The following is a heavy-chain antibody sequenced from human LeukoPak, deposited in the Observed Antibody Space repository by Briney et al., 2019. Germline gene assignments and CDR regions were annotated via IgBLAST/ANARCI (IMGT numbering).Heavy chain of an antibody. CDR3: ARDLFGTSLDGFDI. V-gene: IGHV3-21*01. CDR1: GFTLSSYS. CDR2: INSSRTYI. Sequence: PGGSLRLSSAAPGFTLSSYSINWVRQAPRKGLEWVSSINSSRTYIYYTDSVKGRFTISRDNAKNSLYLQMNSLRAVETAVYNSARDLFGTSLDGFDIWGQGTMVTVSS. D-gene: IGHD2-8*01. J-gene: IGHJ3*02.